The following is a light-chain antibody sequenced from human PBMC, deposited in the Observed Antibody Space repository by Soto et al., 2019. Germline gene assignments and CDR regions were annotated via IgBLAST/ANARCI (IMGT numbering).Light chain of an antibody. CDR1: SSDVGGYNY. Sequence: QSVLTQPASASGSPGQSITISCTGTSSDVGGYNYVSWYQQHPGKAPKLMIYEVNNRPSGISNRFSGSKSGNTASLTISGLQAEDDADYYCSSYTSSTTHYVFGTGTQLTVL. CDR3: SSYTSSTTHYV. V-gene: IGLV2-14*01. CDR2: EVN. J-gene: IGLJ1*01.